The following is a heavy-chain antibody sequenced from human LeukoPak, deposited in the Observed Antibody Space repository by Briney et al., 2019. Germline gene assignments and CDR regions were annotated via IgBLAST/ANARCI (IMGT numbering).Heavy chain of an antibody. J-gene: IGHJ4*02. D-gene: IGHD2-2*02. Sequence: PGGSLRLSCAASGFTFSSYWMSWVRQAPGKGLEWVANIKQDGSEKYYVDSVKGRFTISRDNAKNSLYLQMNSLRAEDTAVYYCASASSGYTEYYFDYWGQGTLVTVSS. CDR2: IKQDGSEK. CDR3: ASASSGYTEYYFDY. V-gene: IGHV3-7*01. CDR1: GFTFSSYW.